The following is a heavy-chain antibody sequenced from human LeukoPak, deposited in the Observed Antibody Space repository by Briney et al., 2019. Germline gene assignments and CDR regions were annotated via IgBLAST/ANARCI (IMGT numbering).Heavy chain of an antibody. CDR2: INSDGSIT. V-gene: IGHV3-74*01. CDR1: GFTFTTYW. CDR3: AKSDSFNPYSSSNY. D-gene: IGHD6-6*01. J-gene: IGHJ4*02. Sequence: GGSLRLSCAASGFTFTTYWMHWVRQAPGKGLVWVSHINSDGSITSYADSVKGRFTISRDNSKNTLYLQMNSLRAEDTAVYYCAKSDSFNPYSSSNYWGQGTLVTVSS.